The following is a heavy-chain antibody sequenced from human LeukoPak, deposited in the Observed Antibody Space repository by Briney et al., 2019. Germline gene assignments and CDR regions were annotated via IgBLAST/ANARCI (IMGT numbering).Heavy chain of an antibody. J-gene: IGHJ4*02. CDR2: IKQDGSEE. D-gene: IGHD1-1*01. CDR3: ARGSNWAFDY. CDR1: GFIFSSYW. V-gene: IGHV3-7*01. Sequence: GGSLRLSCAASGFIFSSYWMSWVRQAPGKGLKWVANIKQDGSEEYYVDSVKGRFTISRDNAKNLLYLQMKSLRAEDTAVYYCARGSNWAFDYWGQGTLVIVSS.